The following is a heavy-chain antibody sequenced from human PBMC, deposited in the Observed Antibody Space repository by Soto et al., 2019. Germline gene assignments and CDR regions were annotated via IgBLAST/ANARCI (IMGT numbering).Heavy chain of an antibody. V-gene: IGHV1-46*01. D-gene: IGHD2-21*02. CDR2: INPSSGAT. CDR1: GYNFIAYY. CDR3: AKSCGGDCRHFDA. J-gene: IGHJ4*02. Sequence: GASVKVSCKTSGYNFIAYYIYWVRQAPGQGPEWMGMINPSSGATNIAQKFQGRITVTSDSSTNTAYLQLSSLRSEDAAVYYCAKSCGGDCRHFDAWGQGTRVTVYS.